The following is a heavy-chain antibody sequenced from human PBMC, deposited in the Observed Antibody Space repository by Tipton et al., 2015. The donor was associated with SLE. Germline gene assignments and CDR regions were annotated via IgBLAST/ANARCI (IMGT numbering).Heavy chain of an antibody. J-gene: IGHJ4*02. CDR3: ARDEYRYDTTGYHLLGHFDF. Sequence: TLSLTCAVSGASIGSGGYSWSWIRQPPGKGLEWIGYIYYSGYAYYNPSLKSRVTISVDTSKNQFSLNLSSVTAADTAVYYCARDEYRYDTTGYHLLGHFDFWGQGTLVTVSS. CDR2: IYYSGYA. V-gene: IGHV4-30-2*01. D-gene: IGHD3-22*01. CDR1: GASIGSGGYS.